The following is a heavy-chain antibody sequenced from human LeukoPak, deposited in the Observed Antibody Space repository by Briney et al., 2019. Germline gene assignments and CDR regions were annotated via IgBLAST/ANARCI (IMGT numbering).Heavy chain of an antibody. V-gene: IGHV3-20*04. CDR2: ISWSGGGT. CDR1: GFTFDDYG. D-gene: IGHD5-12*01. Sequence: GGSLRLSCATSGFTFDDYGITWVRQIPGKGLEWVSGISWSGGGTGYADSVKGRFTISRDNSKNTLYLQMNSLRAEDTAVFSCAKEGDIVATFPYWGQGTLVTVSS. CDR3: AKEGDIVATFPY. J-gene: IGHJ4*02.